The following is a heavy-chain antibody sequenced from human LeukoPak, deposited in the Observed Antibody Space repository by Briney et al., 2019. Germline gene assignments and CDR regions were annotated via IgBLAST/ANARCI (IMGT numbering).Heavy chain of an antibody. V-gene: IGHV4-39*07. J-gene: IGHJ4*02. CDR2: IYTSGST. Sequence: PSETLSLTCTVSGGSISSSSYYWGWIRQPPGKGLEWIGRIYTSGSTNYNPSLKSRVTMSVDTSKNQFSLKLSSVTAADTAVYYCARDSGNLDYWGQGTLVTVSS. CDR3: ARDSGNLDY. D-gene: IGHD3-10*01. CDR1: GGSISSSSYY.